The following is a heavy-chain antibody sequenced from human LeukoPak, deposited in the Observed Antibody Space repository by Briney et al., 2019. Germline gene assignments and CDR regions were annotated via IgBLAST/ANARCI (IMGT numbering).Heavy chain of an antibody. V-gene: IGHV4-34*01. CDR2: INHSGST. J-gene: IGHJ6*04. Sequence: SETLSLTCAVYGGSFSGYYWSWIRQPPGKGREWIGEINHSGSTNYNPSLKSRVTISVDTSKNQFSLKLSSVTAADTAVYYCARGSRNYGMDVWGKGTTVTVSS. CDR1: GGSFSGYY. CDR3: ARGSRNYGMDV.